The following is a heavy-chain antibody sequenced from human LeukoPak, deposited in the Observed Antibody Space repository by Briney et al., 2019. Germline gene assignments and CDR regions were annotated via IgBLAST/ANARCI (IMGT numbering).Heavy chain of an antibody. CDR2: IHHSGRT. CDR1: GVSISSADY. J-gene: IGHJ3*02. V-gene: IGHV4-31*03. D-gene: IGHD2-15*01. CDR3: AREVDVPSTSDGFDI. Sequence: SETLSLTCTVSGVSISSADYWSWIRQPPGKGLEWVGYIHHSGRTHYNPSLKSRATLSLDTSKNQFSLKLTSVTAADTAVYYCAREVDVPSTSDGFDIWGQGTVVTVPS.